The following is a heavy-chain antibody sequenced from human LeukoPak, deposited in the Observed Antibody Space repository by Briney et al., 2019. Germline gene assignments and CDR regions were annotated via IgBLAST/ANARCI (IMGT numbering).Heavy chain of an antibody. D-gene: IGHD6-13*01. CDR3: ARGRYSSSWYVDY. CDR1: GFTFSSYG. V-gene: IGHV3-33*01. J-gene: IGHJ4*02. CDR2: IWYDGSNK. Sequence: GGSLGLSCAASGFTFSSYGMHWVPQAPGKGLEGVAVIWYDGSNKYYGDSVKGRFSISRDNSKNTLYLQMNSLRAEDTAVFYCARGRYSSSWYVDYWGQGTLVTVSS.